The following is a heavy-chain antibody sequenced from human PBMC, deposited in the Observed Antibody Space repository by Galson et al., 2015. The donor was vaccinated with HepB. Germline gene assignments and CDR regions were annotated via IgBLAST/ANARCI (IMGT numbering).Heavy chain of an antibody. CDR2: MNTNTGKP. J-gene: IGHJ6*03. CDR1: GYTFTDYV. Sequence: SVKVSCKASGYTFTDYVVNWVRQAPGQGLEWMGWMNTNTGKPTYAPGFAGRFVFSLDTSVTTAYLQISSLETDDTAVYYCARSPLRFLDWLPYYDCYYMDVWGEGTTVTVSS. D-gene: IGHD3-3*01. V-gene: IGHV7-4-1*02. CDR3: ARSPLRFLDWLPYYDCYYMDV.